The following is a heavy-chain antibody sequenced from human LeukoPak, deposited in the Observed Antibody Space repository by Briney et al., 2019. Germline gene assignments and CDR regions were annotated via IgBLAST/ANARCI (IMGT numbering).Heavy chain of an antibody. CDR2: IKRDSSEK. V-gene: IGHV3-7*01. CDR1: GFTFSSYW. D-gene: IGHD1-26*01. Sequence: PGGSLRLSCAASGFTFSSYWMTWVRQAPGKGLEWVANIKRDSSEKYYVDSVKGRLTISRDNAKNALFLQMNSLRAEDTAVYYCARNRESYGIDYWGQGTWSPSPQ. CDR3: ARNRESYGIDY. J-gene: IGHJ4*02.